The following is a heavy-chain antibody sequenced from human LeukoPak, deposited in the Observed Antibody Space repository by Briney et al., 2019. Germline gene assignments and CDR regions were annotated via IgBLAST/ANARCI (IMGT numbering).Heavy chain of an antibody. CDR3: ARAVSGYIYGYGY. Sequence: GGSLRLSCVASGFTFSNYNINWVRQAPGKGLEWISYISTSSSHIHYADSVKGRFTISRDNAKNSLYLQMNSLRDEDTAVYYCARAVSGYIYGYGYWGQGTLVTVSS. CDR2: ISTSSSHI. J-gene: IGHJ4*02. CDR1: GFTFSNYN. D-gene: IGHD5-18*01. V-gene: IGHV3-48*02.